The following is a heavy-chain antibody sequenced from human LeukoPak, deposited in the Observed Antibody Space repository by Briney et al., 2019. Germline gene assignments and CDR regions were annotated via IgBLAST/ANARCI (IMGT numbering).Heavy chain of an antibody. D-gene: IGHD5-24*01. CDR2: IYYSGST. CDR3: ARDGYNVHYYYMDV. V-gene: IGHV4-59*01. CDR1: GGSISSYY. Sequence: TPSETLSLTCTVSGGSISSYYWSWIRQPPGKGLEWIGYIYYSGSTSYNPSLKSRVTISVDTSKNQFSLKLSSVTAADTAVYYCARDGYNVHYYYMDVWGKGTTVTVSS. J-gene: IGHJ6*03.